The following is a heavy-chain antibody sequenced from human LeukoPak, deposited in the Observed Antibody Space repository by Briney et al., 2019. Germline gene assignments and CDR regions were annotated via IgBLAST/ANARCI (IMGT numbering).Heavy chain of an antibody. J-gene: IGHJ4*02. D-gene: IGHD3-3*01. CDR3: ARGQSTDFWSGYYTPPFDY. V-gene: IGHV1-46*01. Sequence: ASVKVSCKASGYTFTSYYMDWVRQAPGQGLEWMGIINPSGGSTSYAQKFQGRVTMTRDTSTSTVYMELSSLRSEDTAVYYCARGQSTDFWSGYYTPPFDYWGQGTLVTVSS. CDR2: INPSGGST. CDR1: GYTFTSYY.